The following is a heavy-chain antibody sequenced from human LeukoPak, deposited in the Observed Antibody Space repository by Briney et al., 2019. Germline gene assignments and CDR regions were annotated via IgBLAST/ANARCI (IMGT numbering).Heavy chain of an antibody. CDR1: GGTFTGYY. Sequence: ASVKVSCKASGGTFTGYYMHWVRQAPGQGLEWMGWINPNSGGTNYAQKFQGRVTMTRDTSISTAYMELSRLRSDDTAVYYCATGPNYYDSSGYYLYWGQGTLVTVSS. D-gene: IGHD3-22*01. J-gene: IGHJ4*02. CDR3: ATGPNYYDSSGYYLY. V-gene: IGHV1-2*02. CDR2: INPNSGGT.